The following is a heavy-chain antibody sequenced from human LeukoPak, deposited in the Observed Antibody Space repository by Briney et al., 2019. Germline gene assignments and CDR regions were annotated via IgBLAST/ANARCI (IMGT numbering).Heavy chain of an antibody. V-gene: IGHV4-38-2*02. CDR3: ARYLSDFWSGYMSAFDI. Sequence: SETLSLTCSVSGYSISSGYYWGWIRQPPGKGLEWIGEINHSGSTNYNPSLKSRVTISVDTSKNQFSLKLSSVTAADTAVYYCARYLSDFWSGYMSAFDIWGQGTMVTVSS. CDR1: GYSISSGYY. D-gene: IGHD3-3*01. CDR2: INHSGST. J-gene: IGHJ3*02.